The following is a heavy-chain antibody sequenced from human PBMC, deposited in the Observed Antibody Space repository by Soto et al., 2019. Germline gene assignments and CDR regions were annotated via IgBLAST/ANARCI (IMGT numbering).Heavy chain of an antibody. D-gene: IGHD1-1*01. CDR3: ARDYPTTTRGTNYFDY. CDR2: ISSSSSYI. CDR1: GFTFSSYS. V-gene: IGHV3-21*01. Sequence: GGSLRLSCAASGFTFSSYSMNWVRQAPGKGLEWVSSISSSSSYIYYADSVKGRFTISRDNAKNSLYLQMNSLRAEDTAVYYCARDYPTTTRGTNYFDYWGQGTLVTVSS. J-gene: IGHJ4*02.